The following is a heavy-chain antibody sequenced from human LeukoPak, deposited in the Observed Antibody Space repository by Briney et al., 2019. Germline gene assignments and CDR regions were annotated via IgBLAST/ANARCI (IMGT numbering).Heavy chain of an antibody. Sequence: GGSLRLSCAASGFTFDDYAMHRVRQAPGKGLEWVSGISWNSGSIGYADSVKGRFTISRDNAKNSLYLQMNSLRAEDTAVYYCAREALGTGDFDYWGQGTLVTVSS. CDR1: GFTFDDYA. V-gene: IGHV3-9*01. CDR2: ISWNSGSI. J-gene: IGHJ4*02. CDR3: AREALGTGDFDY. D-gene: IGHD2-8*02.